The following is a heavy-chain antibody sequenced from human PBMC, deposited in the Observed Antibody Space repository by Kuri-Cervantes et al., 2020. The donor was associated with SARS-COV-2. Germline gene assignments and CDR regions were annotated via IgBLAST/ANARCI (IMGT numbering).Heavy chain of an antibody. D-gene: IGHD2/OR15-2a*01. J-gene: IGHJ5*02. CDR2: ISGRGDT. Sequence: GSLRLSCTVSGASISNSYWNWIRHPAGKPLQWIGSISGRGDTIYKPSLKSRASMSVVTSKNQFSLTLTSVTAADTAVYYCVGVLSNWFDPWGRGTLVTVSS. CDR1: GASISNSY. V-gene: IGHV4-4*07. CDR3: VGVLSNWFDP.